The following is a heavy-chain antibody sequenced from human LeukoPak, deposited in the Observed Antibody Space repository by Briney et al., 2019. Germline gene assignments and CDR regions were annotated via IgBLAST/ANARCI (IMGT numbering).Heavy chain of an antibody. J-gene: IGHJ4*02. Sequence: GGSLRLSCAASGFTFSSYGMSCVRQAPGKGLEWVSTISGSAYNTYYADSVKGRFTISRDNSANTLYLQMNSLRAEDTALYYCAKHSGSYFIYYVDSWGQGALVTVSS. D-gene: IGHD1-26*01. CDR2: ISGSAYNT. CDR1: GFTFSSYG. CDR3: AKHSGSYFIYYVDS. V-gene: IGHV3-23*01.